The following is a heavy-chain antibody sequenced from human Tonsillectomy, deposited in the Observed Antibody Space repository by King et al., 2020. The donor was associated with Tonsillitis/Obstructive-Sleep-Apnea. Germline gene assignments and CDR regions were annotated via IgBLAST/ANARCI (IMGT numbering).Heavy chain of an antibody. CDR1: GYSFTSYW. Sequence: VQLVQSGAEVKKPGESLKISCKGSGYSFTSYWIGWVRQMPGKGLEWMGIIYPGDSDTRYSPSFQGQVTISADKSISTAYLQWSSLKASDTAMYYCARQWFGGAGPIAAADGYYFDYWGQGTLVTVSS. CDR2: IYPGDSDT. CDR3: ARQWFGGAGPIAAADGYYFDY. D-gene: IGHD6-13*01. V-gene: IGHV5-51*01. J-gene: IGHJ4*02.